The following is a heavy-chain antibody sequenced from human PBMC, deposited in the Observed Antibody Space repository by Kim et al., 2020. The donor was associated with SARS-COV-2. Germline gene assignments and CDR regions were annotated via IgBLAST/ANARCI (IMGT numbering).Heavy chain of an antibody. J-gene: IGHJ6*03. CDR1: GFTFSSYA. CDR3: GRSARPYYYYMDV. Sequence: GGSLRLFCAASGFTFSSYAMHWVRQAPGKGLEWVAVISYDGSNKYYADSVKGRFTISKDNSKNTLYLQMNSLRAEDTAVYYCGRSARPYYYYMDVWG. D-gene: IGHD6-6*01. V-gene: IGHV3-30*04. CDR2: ISYDGSNK.